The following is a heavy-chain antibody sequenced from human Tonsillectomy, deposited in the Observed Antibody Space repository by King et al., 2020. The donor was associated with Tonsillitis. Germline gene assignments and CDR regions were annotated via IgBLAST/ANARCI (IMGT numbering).Heavy chain of an antibody. V-gene: IGHV1-18*01. CDR3: ARNPQSSGWNYYYYGMDV. CDR1: GYTFTSYG. J-gene: IGHJ6*02. Sequence: QVQLVESGAEVKKPGASVKVSCKASGYTFTSYGISWVRQAPGQGLEWMGWISAYNGNTNYAQKLQGRVTMTTDTFTSTAYMELRSLRSDDTAVYYCARNPQSSGWNYYYYGMDVWGQGTTVTVSS. D-gene: IGHD6-19*01. CDR2: ISAYNGNT.